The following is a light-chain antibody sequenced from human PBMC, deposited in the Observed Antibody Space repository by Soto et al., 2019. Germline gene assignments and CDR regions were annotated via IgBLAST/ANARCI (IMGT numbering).Light chain of an antibody. CDR1: QGISSL. CDR2: GAT. V-gene: IGKV1-9*01. Sequence: IQLTQSPSSLSASIGDRVSITCRASQGISSLLAWYQQKPGNAPNLLIYGATTLRSGVPSRFSGSGSGTDFTLTITSLQPEDFATYDCQQFKESFTVGQGTRLAI. CDR3: QQFKESFT. J-gene: IGKJ5*01.